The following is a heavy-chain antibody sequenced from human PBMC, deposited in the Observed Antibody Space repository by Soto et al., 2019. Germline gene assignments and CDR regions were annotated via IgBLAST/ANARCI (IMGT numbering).Heavy chain of an antibody. CDR2: ISYDGSNK. D-gene: IGHD6-13*01. V-gene: IGHV3-30*18. CDR3: ANSLGQLAVGY. Sequence: QVQLVESGGGVVQPGRSLRLSCAASGFTFSSYGMHWVRQAPGKGLEWVAVISYDGSNKYYADSVKGRFTISRDNSKNTLSLQMHSLRAEDTAVYYCANSLGQLAVGYWGQGHLVNVSS. CDR1: GFTFSSYG. J-gene: IGHJ4*02.